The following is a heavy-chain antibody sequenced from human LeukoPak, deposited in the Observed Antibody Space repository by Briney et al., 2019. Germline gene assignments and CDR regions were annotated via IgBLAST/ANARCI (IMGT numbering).Heavy chain of an antibody. CDR3: ARGYDSSGYYRY. J-gene: IGHJ4*02. CDR1: GYTFTSYA. D-gene: IGHD3-22*01. CDR2: INAGNGNT. Sequence: ASVKVSCKASGYTFTSYAMHWVRQAPGQRLEWMGWINAGNGNTKYSQKFQGRVTITRDTSASTAYMELGSLRSEDTAVYYCARGYDSSGYYRYWGQGTLVTVSS. V-gene: IGHV1-3*01.